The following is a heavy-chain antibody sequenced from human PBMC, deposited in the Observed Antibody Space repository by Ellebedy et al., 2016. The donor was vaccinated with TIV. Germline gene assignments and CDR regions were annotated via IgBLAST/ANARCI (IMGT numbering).Heavy chain of an antibody. Sequence: GESLKISCAASGFTFSNYAMNWVRQAPGKGLEWVSGITSSGDSTYYADSVKGRFTISRDNSKNTLFLQVNSLRAEDTAVYYCARNVPHPWGQGTLVTVAS. CDR2: ITSSGDST. V-gene: IGHV3-23*01. J-gene: IGHJ5*02. CDR3: ARNVPHP. D-gene: IGHD3-10*02. CDR1: GFTFSNYA.